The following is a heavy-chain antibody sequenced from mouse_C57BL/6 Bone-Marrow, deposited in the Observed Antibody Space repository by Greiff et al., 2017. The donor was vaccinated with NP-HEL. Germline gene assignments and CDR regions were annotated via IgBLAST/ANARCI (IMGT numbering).Heavy chain of an antibody. CDR1: GYTFTSYW. D-gene: IGHD1-1*02. CDR3: ARGEVCGYYAMDY. V-gene: IGHV1-69*01. Sequence: QVQLQQPGAELVMPGASVKLSCKASGYTFTSYWMHWVKQRPGQGLEWIGEIDPSDSYTNYNQKFKGKSTLTVDKSSSTAYMQLSSLTSEDSAVYYCARGEVCGYYAMDYWGQGTTLTVSS. J-gene: IGHJ2*01. CDR2: IDPSDSYT.